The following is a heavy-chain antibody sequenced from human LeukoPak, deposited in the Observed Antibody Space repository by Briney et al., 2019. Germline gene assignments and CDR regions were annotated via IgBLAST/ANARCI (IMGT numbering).Heavy chain of an antibody. CDR2: IYYSGST. CDR3: ARNASDSGTSYFDY. V-gene: IGHV4-39*01. Sequence: SETLSLTCTVSGGSISSGDYYWGWVRQPPGQGLEWIGSIYYSGSTSYNPSLKSRVTISVDTSKNQFSLKLDSVTAADTAVYYCARNASDSGTSYFDYGGQGTLVTVSS. CDR1: GGSISSGDYY. D-gene: IGHD1-26*01. J-gene: IGHJ4*02.